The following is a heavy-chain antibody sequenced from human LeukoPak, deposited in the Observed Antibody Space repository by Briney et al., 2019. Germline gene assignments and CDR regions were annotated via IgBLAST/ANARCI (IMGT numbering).Heavy chain of an antibody. J-gene: IGHJ4*02. CDR2: ISSSGSTI. V-gene: IGHV3-48*03. D-gene: IGHD3-22*01. Sequence: PGGSLGLSCAASGFTFSTYEMNWVRQAPGKGLEWISYISSSGSTIYYADAVKGRFTISRDNAKNSLYLQMNSLRAEDTAVYYCARDNYDSSTPYYFDNWGQGTLVTVSS. CDR1: GFTFSTYE. CDR3: ARDNYDSSTPYYFDN.